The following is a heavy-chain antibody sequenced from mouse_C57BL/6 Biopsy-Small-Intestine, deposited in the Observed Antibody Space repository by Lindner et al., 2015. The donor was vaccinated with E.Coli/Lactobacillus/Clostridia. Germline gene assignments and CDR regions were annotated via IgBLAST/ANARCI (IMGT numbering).Heavy chain of an antibody. V-gene: IGHV14-2*01. CDR2: IDPEDGET. J-gene: IGHJ4*01. Sequence: VQLQESGAELVRPGASVKLSCTASGFNIKDYYMHWVKQRTEQGLEWIGRIDPEDGETKYAPEFQGKATITADTSSNTAYLQLSSLTSEDTAVYYCARGYYGLYYPMDYWGQGTSVTVSS. CDR3: ARGYYGLYYPMDY. CDR1: GFNIKDYY. D-gene: IGHD1-1*01.